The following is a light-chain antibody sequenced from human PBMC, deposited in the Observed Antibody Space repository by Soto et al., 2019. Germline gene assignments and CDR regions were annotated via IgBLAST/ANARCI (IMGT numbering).Light chain of an antibody. CDR2: GAS. Sequence: EIVLTQSPGTLSLSPGERATLSCRASQSVSSSYLAWYQQKPGQARRLLIYGASSRATGIPDRFSGSGSGTDFTLTISRLEPEDFAVYYCQQYGSSPPYTFGQVTKMEIK. J-gene: IGKJ2*01. CDR3: QQYGSSPPYT. CDR1: QSVSSSY. V-gene: IGKV3-20*01.